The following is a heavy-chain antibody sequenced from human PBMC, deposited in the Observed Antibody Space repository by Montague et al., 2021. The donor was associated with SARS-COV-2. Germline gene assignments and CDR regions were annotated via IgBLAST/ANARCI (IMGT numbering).Heavy chain of an antibody. CDR3: AKDLFCSGGDCYFYGMDL. J-gene: IGHJ6*02. CDR2: ISGSGDKT. D-gene: IGHD2-15*01. Sequence: SLRLSCAASGFTFSTYAMSWVCRAPGKGLEWVSAISGSGDKTYYADSVKGRFTISRDNSKNTVSLQMNSLRVKDTAVYYCAKDLFCSGGDCYFYGMDLWGQGPQSPSP. V-gene: IGHV3-23*01. CDR1: GFTFSTYA.